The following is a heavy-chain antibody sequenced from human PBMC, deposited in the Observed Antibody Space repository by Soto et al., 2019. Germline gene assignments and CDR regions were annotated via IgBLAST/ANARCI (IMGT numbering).Heavy chain of an antibody. CDR2: IYYSGST. CDR3: ARQHYDFWSGFRGYFDY. V-gene: IGHV4-39*01. D-gene: IGHD3-3*01. J-gene: IGHJ4*02. CDR1: SGSISSSSYY. Sequence: SETLSLTCTVSSGSISSSSYYWGWIRQPPGKGLEWIGSIYYSGSTYYNPSLKSRVTISVDTSKNQFSLKLSSVTAADTAVYYCARQHYDFWSGFRGYFDYWGQGTLVTVSS.